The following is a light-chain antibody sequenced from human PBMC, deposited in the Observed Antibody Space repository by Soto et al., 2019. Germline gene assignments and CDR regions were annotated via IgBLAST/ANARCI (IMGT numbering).Light chain of an antibody. CDR1: NIGSKS. V-gene: IGLV3-21*04. Sequence: SYELTQPPSVSVAPGKTARITCGENNIGSKSVHWYQQKPGQAPVLVIHDDSDRPSGIPERFSGSNSGNTATLTISRVEAGDEADYYCQVWDSSSDQAVFGGGTQLTVL. CDR3: QVWDSSSDQAV. J-gene: IGLJ7*01. CDR2: DDS.